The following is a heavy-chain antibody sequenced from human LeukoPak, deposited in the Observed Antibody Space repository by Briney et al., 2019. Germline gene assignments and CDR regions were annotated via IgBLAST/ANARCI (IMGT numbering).Heavy chain of an antibody. Sequence: PGGSLRLSCAASGFTFGSYSMNWVRQAPGKGLEWVSYISSTRGTIYYADSVKGRFTISRDNAKNSLYLQMNSLRDEDTAVYYCARDRCSSTSCLFDYWGQGTLVTVSS. J-gene: IGHJ4*02. CDR3: ARDRCSSTSCLFDY. V-gene: IGHV3-48*02. CDR1: GFTFGSYS. CDR2: ISSTRGTI. D-gene: IGHD2-2*01.